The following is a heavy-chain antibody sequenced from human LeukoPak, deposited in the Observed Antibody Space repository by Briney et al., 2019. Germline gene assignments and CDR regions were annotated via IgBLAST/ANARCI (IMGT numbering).Heavy chain of an antibody. D-gene: IGHD4-23*01. CDR1: GFTFSSYA. V-gene: IGHV3-30-3*01. CDR2: ISYDGSNK. J-gene: IGHJ4*02. CDR3: ARDPGGNSGFDY. Sequence: GGSLRLSCAASGFTFSSYAMHWVRQAPGKGLEWVAVISYDGSNKYYADSVKGRFTISRDNSKNTLYLQMNSLRAEDTAVYYCARDPGGNSGFDYWGQGTLVTVSS.